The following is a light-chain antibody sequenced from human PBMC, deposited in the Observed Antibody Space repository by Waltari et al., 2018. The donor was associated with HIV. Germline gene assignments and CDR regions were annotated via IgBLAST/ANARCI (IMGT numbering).Light chain of an antibody. CDR2: DVT. Sequence: QSALTQPASVSGSPGQSITISCTGTSTDVGGYNYVSWYQQHPGKAPNLMIYDVTTRPSGVSDRFSGSKSGNTASLTISGLQAEDEADYYCSSYTKTLYVIFGGGTKLTVL. CDR3: SSYTKTLYVI. V-gene: IGLV2-14*03. J-gene: IGLJ2*01. CDR1: STDVGGYNY.